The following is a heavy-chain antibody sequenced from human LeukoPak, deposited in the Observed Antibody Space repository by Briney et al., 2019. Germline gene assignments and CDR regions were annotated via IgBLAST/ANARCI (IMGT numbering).Heavy chain of an antibody. CDR2: IYYSGST. Sequence: SETLSLTCTVSGGSISSSSYSWGWIRQPPGKGLEWIGNIYYSGSTYYNPSLKSRITISVDTSKNQFSLKLSSVTAADTAEYYCARLRGGQHPPGGYWGQGTLVTVSS. CDR1: GGSISSSSYS. CDR3: ARLRGGQHPPGGY. J-gene: IGHJ4*02. D-gene: IGHD6-13*01. V-gene: IGHV4-39*01.